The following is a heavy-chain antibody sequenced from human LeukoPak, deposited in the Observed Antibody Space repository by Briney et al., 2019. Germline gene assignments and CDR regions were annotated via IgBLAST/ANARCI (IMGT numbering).Heavy chain of an antibody. D-gene: IGHD5-12*01. Sequence: IPSETLSLTCTVSGGSISSSSYYWGWIRQPPGKGLEWIGSIYYSGSTYYNPSLKSRVTISVDTSKNQFSLKLSSVTAADTAVYYCAREWHHVFDYWGQGNLVTVSS. CDR3: AREWHHVFDY. V-gene: IGHV4-39*07. CDR1: GGSISSSSYY. J-gene: IGHJ4*02. CDR2: IYYSGST.